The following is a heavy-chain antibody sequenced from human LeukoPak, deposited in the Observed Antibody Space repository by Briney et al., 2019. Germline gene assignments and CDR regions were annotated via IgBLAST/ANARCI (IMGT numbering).Heavy chain of an antibody. D-gene: IGHD2-2*01. J-gene: IGHJ3*02. CDR3: ARERNRCSSTSCREGDAFDI. V-gene: IGHV3-21*01. CDR1: GFTFSSYS. CDR2: ISSSSSYI. Sequence: GGSLRLSCAASGFTFSSYSMNWVRQAPGKGLEWVSSISSSSSYIYYADSVKGRFTISRDNAKNSLYLQMNSLRAEDTAVYYCARERNRCSSTSCREGDAFDIWGQGTVVTVSS.